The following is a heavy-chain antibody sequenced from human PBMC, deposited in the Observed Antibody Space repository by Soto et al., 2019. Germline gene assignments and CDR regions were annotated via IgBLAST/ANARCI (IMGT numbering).Heavy chain of an antibody. CDR1: GGSFSGYY. CDR2: INHSGRT. D-gene: IGHD2-15*01. J-gene: IGHJ5*02. Sequence: QVQLQQWGAGLLKPSETLSLTCAVYGGSFSGYYWSWIRQPPGKGLEWIGEINHSGRTNYNPSLKSRVTISVDTSKNQFSLKLSSVTAADTPVYYCARGGVYCSGGSCGWFDPWGQGTLVTVSS. V-gene: IGHV4-34*01. CDR3: ARGGVYCSGGSCGWFDP.